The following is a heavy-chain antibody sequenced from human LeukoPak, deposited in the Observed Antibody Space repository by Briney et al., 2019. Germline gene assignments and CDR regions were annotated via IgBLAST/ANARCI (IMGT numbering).Heavy chain of an antibody. Sequence: PGGSLRLSCAASGFTFSSYSMNWVRQAPGKGLEWVSSISSSSSYIYYADSVKGRFTISRDNAKNSLYLQMNSLRAEDTAVYYCARALIPAVRHFDYWGQGTLVTVSA. V-gene: IGHV3-21*01. J-gene: IGHJ4*02. CDR2: ISSSSSYI. D-gene: IGHD2-2*01. CDR1: GFTFSSYS. CDR3: ARALIPAVRHFDY.